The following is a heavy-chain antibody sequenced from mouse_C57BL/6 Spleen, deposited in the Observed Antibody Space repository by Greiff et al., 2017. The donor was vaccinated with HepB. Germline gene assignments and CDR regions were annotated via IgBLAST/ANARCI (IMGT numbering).Heavy chain of an antibody. CDR3: ARWGLLRYFDY. J-gene: IGHJ2*01. CDR2: IHPRDGST. CDR1: GYTFTSYD. V-gene: IGHV1-85*01. D-gene: IGHD1-1*01. Sequence: QVQLKQSGPELVKPGASVKLSCKASGYTFTSYDINWVKQSPGQGLEWIGWIHPRDGSTKYNEKFKGKATLTVDTSSSTAYMELHSLTSEDSAVYFCARWGLLRYFDYWGQGTTLTVSS.